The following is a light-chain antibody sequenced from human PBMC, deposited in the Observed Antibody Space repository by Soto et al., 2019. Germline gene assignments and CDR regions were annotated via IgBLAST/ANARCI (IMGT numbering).Light chain of an antibody. J-gene: IGLJ2*01. Sequence: QSVLTQPPSVSGAPGHRVTTSWTGSSSNIGAGYDVHWYQQLPGTAPKLLIYGNSNRPSGVPDRFSGSKSGTSASLAITGLQAEDEADYYCQSYDSSLSAVVFGGGTKLTVL. CDR3: QSYDSSLSAVV. CDR1: SSNIGAGYD. CDR2: GNS. V-gene: IGLV1-40*01.